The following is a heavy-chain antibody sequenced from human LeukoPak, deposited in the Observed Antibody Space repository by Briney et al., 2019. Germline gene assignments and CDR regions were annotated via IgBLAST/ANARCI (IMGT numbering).Heavy chain of an antibody. J-gene: IGHJ3*02. CDR3: ARLLDYDFWSGYAFDI. D-gene: IGHD3-3*01. Sequence: PSETLSLTCTVSGGSISSSSYYWGWIRQPPGKGLEWIGSIYYSGSTYYNPSLKSRVTISVDTSKSQFSLKLSSVTAADTAVYYCARLLDYDFWSGYAFDIWGQGTMVTVSS. V-gene: IGHV4-39*01. CDR2: IYYSGST. CDR1: GGSISSSSYY.